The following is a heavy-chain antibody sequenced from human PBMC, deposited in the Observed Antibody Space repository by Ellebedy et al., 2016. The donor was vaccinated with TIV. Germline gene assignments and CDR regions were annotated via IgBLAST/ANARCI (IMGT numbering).Heavy chain of an antibody. CDR2: IDPSGGGT. V-gene: IGHV1-46*01. CDR1: GYRFSNYY. Sequence: APVKVSCXASGYRFSNYYIHWMRQAPGQGLEWMGVIDPSGGGTTYAQTFQGRIILTRDTSTSTAYMDLSALRSEDTAVYYCARYHSSGDDFWGQGTLVTVSS. J-gene: IGHJ4*02. CDR3: ARYHSSGDDF. D-gene: IGHD6-19*01.